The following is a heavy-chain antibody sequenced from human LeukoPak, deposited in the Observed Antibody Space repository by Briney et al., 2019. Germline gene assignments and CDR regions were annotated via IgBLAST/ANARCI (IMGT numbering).Heavy chain of an antibody. Sequence: PGGSLRLSCAASGFTFSSYSMNWVRQAPGKGLEWVSSISSSSSYIYYADSVKGRFTISRDNAKNSLYLQMNSLRAEDTAVYYCARDRGTMVRGAHYFDYWGQGTLVTVSS. CDR1: GFTFSSYS. CDR3: ARDRGTMVRGAHYFDY. J-gene: IGHJ4*02. D-gene: IGHD3-10*01. CDR2: ISSSSSYI. V-gene: IGHV3-21*01.